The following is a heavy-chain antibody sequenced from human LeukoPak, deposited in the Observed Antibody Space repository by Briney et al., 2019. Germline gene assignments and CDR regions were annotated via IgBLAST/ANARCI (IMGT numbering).Heavy chain of an antibody. CDR2: IYYSGST. CDR3: ARARTVADAFDI. CDR1: GGSISSSSYY. V-gene: IGHV4-39*07. Sequence: PSETLSLTCTVSGGSISSSSYYWGWIRQPPGKGLEWMGSIYYSGSTYYNPSLKSRVTISVDTSKNQFSLKLSSVTAADTAVYYCARARTVADAFDIWGQGTMVTVSS. J-gene: IGHJ3*02.